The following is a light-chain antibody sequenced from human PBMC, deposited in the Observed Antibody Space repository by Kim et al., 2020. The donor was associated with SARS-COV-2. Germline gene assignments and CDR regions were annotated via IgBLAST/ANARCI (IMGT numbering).Light chain of an antibody. J-gene: IGLJ2*01. Sequence: SSELTQDPAVSMALGQTVKITCRGDSLRNYYASWYQQKPGQAPILVFYGKNNRPSGIPHRFSGSSSRDTATLTITGTQAEDEADYYCNSRDSSGVVFGGGTKVTVL. CDR2: GKN. CDR3: NSRDSSGVV. V-gene: IGLV3-19*01. CDR1: SLRNYY.